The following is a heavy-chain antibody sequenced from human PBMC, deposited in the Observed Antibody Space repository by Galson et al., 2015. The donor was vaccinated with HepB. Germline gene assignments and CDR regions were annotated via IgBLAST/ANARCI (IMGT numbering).Heavy chain of an antibody. D-gene: IGHD6-13*01. CDR1: GFTFSSYP. CDR3: ARGSAAGTWGYGMGV. CDR2: ISYDGSIE. V-gene: IGHV3-30*04. Sequence: SLRLSCAASGFTFSSYPMHWVRQAPGKGLEWVAVISYDGSIEYYADSVKSRFTISRDNPKNTVYLQMNSLRPEETAVYYCARGSAAGTWGYGMGVWGQGTTVSVSS. J-gene: IGHJ6*02.